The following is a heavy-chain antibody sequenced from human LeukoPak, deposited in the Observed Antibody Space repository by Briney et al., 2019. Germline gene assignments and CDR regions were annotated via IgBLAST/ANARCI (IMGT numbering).Heavy chain of an antibody. V-gene: IGHV4-34*01. CDR2: INQSGST. Sequence: SETLSLTCVVNGGSFSGYYWNWIRQPPGKGLEWIGEINQSGSTNYNPSLKSRVTISVDTSKNQFSLKLNSVTAADTAAYYCARGVFGRFDPWGQGTPVTVSS. D-gene: IGHD3-10*01. CDR3: ARGVFGRFDP. J-gene: IGHJ5*02. CDR1: GGSFSGYY.